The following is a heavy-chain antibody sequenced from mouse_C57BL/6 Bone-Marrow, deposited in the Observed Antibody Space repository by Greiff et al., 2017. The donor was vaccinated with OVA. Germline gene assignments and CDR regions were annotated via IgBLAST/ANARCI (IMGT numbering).Heavy chain of an antibody. J-gene: IGHJ2*01. V-gene: IGHV14-4*01. CDR2: IDPENGDT. CDR3: TSYGNFDY. Sequence: VQLQQSGAELVRPGASVKLSCTASGFNIKDDYMHWVKQRPEQGLEWIGWIDPENGDTEYASKFQGEATITADTPSNTAYLQLSSLTSEDTAVYYCTSYGNFDYWGQGTTLTVSS. CDR1: GFNIKDDY. D-gene: IGHD2-1*01.